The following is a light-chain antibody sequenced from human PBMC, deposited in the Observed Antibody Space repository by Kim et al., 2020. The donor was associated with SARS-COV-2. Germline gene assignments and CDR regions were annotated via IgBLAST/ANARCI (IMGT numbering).Light chain of an antibody. CDR1: NMGSKR. Sequence: PRKKARITCGGKNMGSKRVQWYQQKPGQAPVLVIYYDTDRPSGIPERFSGSNSGNTATLTISRVEAGDEADYYCQVWDSSSDHRVFGGGTQLTVL. CDR3: QVWDSSSDHRV. J-gene: IGLJ3*02. CDR2: YDT. V-gene: IGLV3-21*04.